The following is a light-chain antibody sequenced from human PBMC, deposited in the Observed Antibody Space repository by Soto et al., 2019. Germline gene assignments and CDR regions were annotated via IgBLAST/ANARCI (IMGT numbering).Light chain of an antibody. V-gene: IGKV1-39*01. Sequence: DIQMTQSPSSLSASVGDRVTITCRASQSISSYLNWYQQKPGKAPKLLIYAASSLQSGVPSRCSGSGSGTDFTPTSRRQQPEDFATYYRQQSYSTLVTFGGGTKVEIK. J-gene: IGKJ4*01. CDR3: QQSYSTLVT. CDR1: QSISSY. CDR2: AAS.